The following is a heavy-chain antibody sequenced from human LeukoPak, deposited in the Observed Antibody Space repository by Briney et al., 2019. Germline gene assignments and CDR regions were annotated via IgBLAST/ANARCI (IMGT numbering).Heavy chain of an antibody. V-gene: IGHV3-23*01. D-gene: IGHD3-9*01. CDR3: AKDLNYDILTRRYGGYYYYGMDV. CDR2: ISGSGGST. CDR1: GFTFSSYA. J-gene: IGHJ6*02. Sequence: GGSLRLSCAASGFTFSSYAMSWVRQAPGKGLEWVSAISGSGGSTYYADSVKGRFTISRDNSKNTLYLQMNSLRAEDTAVYYCAKDLNYDILTRRYGGYYYYGMDVWGQGTTVTVSS.